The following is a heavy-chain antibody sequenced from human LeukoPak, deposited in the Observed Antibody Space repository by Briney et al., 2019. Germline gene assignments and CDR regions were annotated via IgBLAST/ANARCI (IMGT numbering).Heavy chain of an antibody. CDR2: ISSGSSYI. CDR1: GFTFSSYS. J-gene: IGHJ6*03. D-gene: IGHD2-2*01. Sequence: RGSLRLSCAASGFTFSSYSMNWVRQAPGKGLEWVSSISSGSSYIYYADSVKGRFTISRDNAKNSLYLQMNSLRAEDTAVYYCARAGYCSSTSCTYYYYYMDVWGKGTTVTVSS. V-gene: IGHV3-21*01. CDR3: ARAGYCSSTSCTYYYYYMDV.